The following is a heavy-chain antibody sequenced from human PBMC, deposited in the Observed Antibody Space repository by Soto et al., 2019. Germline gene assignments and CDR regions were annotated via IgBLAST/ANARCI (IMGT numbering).Heavy chain of an antibody. CDR3: ARPAGYCSGGSCYRGDAFDI. CDR1: GGTFSSYA. V-gene: IGHV1-69*01. J-gene: IGHJ3*02. CDR2: LIPIFGTA. D-gene: IGHD2-15*01. Sequence: QVQLVQSGAEVKKPGSSVKVSCKASGGTFSSYAISWVRQAPGQGLEWMGGLIPIFGTANYAQKFQGRVTITADESTSTAYMELSSPRSEDTAVYYCARPAGYCSGGSCYRGDAFDIWGQGTMVTVSS.